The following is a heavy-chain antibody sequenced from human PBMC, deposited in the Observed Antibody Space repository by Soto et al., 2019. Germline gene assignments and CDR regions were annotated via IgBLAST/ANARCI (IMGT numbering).Heavy chain of an antibody. CDR2: IIPIFGTA. Sequence: SVKVSCKASGGTFSSYAISWVRQAPGQGLEWMGGIIPIFGTANYAQKFQGRVTITADKSTSTAYMELSSLRSEDTAVYYCARDASPVLRFLEWPPRGLDPRGKCTPVTVS. CDR3: ARDASPVLRFLEWPPRGLDP. V-gene: IGHV1-69*06. CDR1: GGTFSSYA. D-gene: IGHD3-3*01. J-gene: IGHJ5*02.